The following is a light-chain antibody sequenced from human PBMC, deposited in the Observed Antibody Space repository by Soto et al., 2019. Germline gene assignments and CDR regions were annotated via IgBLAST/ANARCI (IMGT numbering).Light chain of an antibody. CDR1: QSISSW. V-gene: IGKV1-5*01. CDR3: QHYNSYSYT. J-gene: IGKJ2*01. CDR2: DAS. Sequence: DIQMTQSPSTLSASVGDRVTITCRASQSISSWLAWYQQKPGKAPKLLIYDASSLESGVPSRFSGSGSGTEFTLTISSLQPDDFATYYCQHYNSYSYTFGQGNKLEI.